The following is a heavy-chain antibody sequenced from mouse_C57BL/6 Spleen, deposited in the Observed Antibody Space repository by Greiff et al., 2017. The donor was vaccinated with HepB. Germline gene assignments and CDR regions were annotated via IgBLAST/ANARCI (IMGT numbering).Heavy chain of an antibody. D-gene: IGHD1-1*01. CDR3: ARVTTVVADYFDY. CDR2: IYPGDGDT. V-gene: IGHV1-82*01. J-gene: IGHJ2*01. CDR1: GYAFSSSW. Sequence: LVESGPELVKPGASVKISCKASGYAFSSSWMNWVKQRPGKGLEWIGRIYPGDGDTNYNGKFKGKATLTADKSSSTAYMQLSSLTSEDSAVYFCARVTTVVADYFDYWGQGTTLTGSS.